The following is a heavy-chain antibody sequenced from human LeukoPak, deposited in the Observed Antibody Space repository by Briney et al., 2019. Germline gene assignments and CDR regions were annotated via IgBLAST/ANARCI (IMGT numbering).Heavy chain of an antibody. D-gene: IGHD4/OR15-4a*01. CDR1: GFTVSSNY. Sequence: GGSLRLSCAASGFTVSSNYMRWVRQAPGKGLEWVSIIYSGGSTYYADSVKGRFTISRDNSKNTLYLQMNSMRAEDTAVCYCARDKKGADALDIWGQGTMVTVSS. J-gene: IGHJ3*02. V-gene: IGHV3-66*01. CDR3: ARDKKGADALDI. CDR2: IYSGGST.